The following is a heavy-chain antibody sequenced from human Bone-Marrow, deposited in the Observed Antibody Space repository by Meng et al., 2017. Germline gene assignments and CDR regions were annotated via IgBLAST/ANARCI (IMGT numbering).Heavy chain of an antibody. J-gene: IGHJ5*02. CDR2: IYYSGST. V-gene: IGHV4-38-2*02. CDR3: ARVAAVAGMWFDP. CDR1: GYSISSGYY. Sequence: GSLRLSCTVSGYSISSGYYWGWIRQPPGKGLEWIGSIYYSGSTYYNPSLKSRVTISVDTSKNQFSLKLSSVTAADTAVYYCARVAAVAGMWFDPWGQGTLVTVSS. D-gene: IGHD6-19*01.